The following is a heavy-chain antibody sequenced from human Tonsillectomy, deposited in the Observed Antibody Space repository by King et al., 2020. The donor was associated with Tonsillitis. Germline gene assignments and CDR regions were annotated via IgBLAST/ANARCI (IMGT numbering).Heavy chain of an antibody. D-gene: IGHD6-6*01. V-gene: IGHV3-21*01. CDR2: ISSSSSYI. CDR1: GFTFSSYS. J-gene: IGHJ5*02. Sequence: VQLVESGGGLVKPGGSLRLSCAASGFTFSSYSMNWVRQAPGKGLEWVSSISSSSSYIYYADSVKGRFTISRDNAKNSLYLQMNSLRAEDTAVYYCVRGSSSSPNWFVPWGQGTLVTVSS. CDR3: VRGSSSSPNWFVP.